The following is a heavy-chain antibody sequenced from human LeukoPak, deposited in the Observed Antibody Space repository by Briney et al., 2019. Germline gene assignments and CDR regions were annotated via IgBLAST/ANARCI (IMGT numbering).Heavy chain of an antibody. Sequence: PGGSLRLSCAASGFTFSSYSMNWVRQAPGKGLEWVSSISSSSSYIYYADSVKGRFTISRDNAKNSLYLQMNSLRAEDTAVYYCARDRDSSGYYYYYYMDVWGKGTTVTVSS. D-gene: IGHD3-22*01. CDR1: GFTFSSYS. CDR3: ARDRDSSGYYYYYYMDV. J-gene: IGHJ6*03. V-gene: IGHV3-21*01. CDR2: ISSSSSYI.